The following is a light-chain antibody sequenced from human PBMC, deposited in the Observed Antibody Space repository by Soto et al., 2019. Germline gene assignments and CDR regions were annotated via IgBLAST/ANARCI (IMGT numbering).Light chain of an antibody. CDR3: QKYNSAPWT. CDR2: VAS. J-gene: IGKJ1*01. CDR1: QGISNY. Sequence: DIQMTQSPSSLSASVGDRVTITCRASQGISNYLAWSQQQPGKVPKLLIYVASTLQSGVPSRFSGSGSGTDFTLTISSLQPEDGAAYYCQKYNSAPWTFGQGTKVEIK. V-gene: IGKV1-27*01.